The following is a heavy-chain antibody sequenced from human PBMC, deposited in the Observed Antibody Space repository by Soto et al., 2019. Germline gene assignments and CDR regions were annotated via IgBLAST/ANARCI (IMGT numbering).Heavy chain of an antibody. D-gene: IGHD2-15*01. V-gene: IGHV1-3*01. CDR3: ARDRVVPNWFDP. Sequence: ASVKVSCKASGYTFTSYAMHWVRQAPGQRLEWMGWINADNGNTKYAQKLQGRVTMTTDTSTSTAYMELRSLRSDDTAVYYCARDRVVPNWFDPWGQGTLVTVSS. CDR2: INADNGNT. J-gene: IGHJ5*02. CDR1: GYTFTSYA.